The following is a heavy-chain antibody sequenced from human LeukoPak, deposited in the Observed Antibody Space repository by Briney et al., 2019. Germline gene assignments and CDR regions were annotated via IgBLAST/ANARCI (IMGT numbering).Heavy chain of an antibody. D-gene: IGHD6-13*01. CDR1: GYTFTGYY. CDR2: INPNSGGT. CDR3: ARVFRRGRSWPFDY. V-gene: IGHV1-2*02. J-gene: IGHJ4*02. Sequence: GASVKVSCKASGYTFTGYYMHWVRQAPGPGLEWMGWINPNSGGTNYAQKFQGRVTMTRVTSISTADMELSRLRSDDTAVYDCARVFRRGRSWPFDYWGQGTLVTVSS.